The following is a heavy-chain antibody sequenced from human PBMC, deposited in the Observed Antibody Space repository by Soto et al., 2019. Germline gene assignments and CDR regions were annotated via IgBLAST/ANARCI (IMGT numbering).Heavy chain of an antibody. V-gene: IGHV3-23*01. CDR3: AKAVHSSSWYYPYATEYYYYYYGMDV. CDR2: ISGSGGST. D-gene: IGHD6-13*01. Sequence: GGSLRLSCAASGFTFSSYAMSWVRQAPGKGLEWVSAISGSGGSTYYADSVKGRFTISRDNSKNTLYLQMNSLRAEDTAVYYCAKAVHSSSWYYPYATEYYYYYYGMDVWGQGTTVTVSS. CDR1: GFTFSSYA. J-gene: IGHJ6*02.